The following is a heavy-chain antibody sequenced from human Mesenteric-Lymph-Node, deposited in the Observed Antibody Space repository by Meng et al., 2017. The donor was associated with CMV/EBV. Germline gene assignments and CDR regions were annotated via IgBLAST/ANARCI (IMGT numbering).Heavy chain of an antibody. CDR2: ISSSSSYI. Sequence: GESLKISCAASGFTFSSYSMNWVRQAPGKGLEWVSSISSSSSYIYYADSVKGRFTISRDNAKNSLYLQMYSLRAEDTAVFYCARLKRDQLPHGGIMYFYYGMDVWGQGTTVTVSS. CDR1: GFTFSSYS. D-gene: IGHD2-2*01. CDR3: ARLKRDQLPHGGIMYFYYGMDV. J-gene: IGHJ6*02. V-gene: IGHV3-21*01.